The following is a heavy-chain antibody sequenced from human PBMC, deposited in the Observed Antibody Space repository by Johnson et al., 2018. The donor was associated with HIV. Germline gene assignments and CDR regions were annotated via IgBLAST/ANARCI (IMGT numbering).Heavy chain of an antibody. V-gene: IGHV3-30*04. CDR1: GFTFSSYA. Sequence: QVQLVESGGGLVQPGGSLRLSCAASGFTFSSYAMSWVRQAPGKGLEWVAVISYDGSNKYYADSVKGRFTISRDNSKNTLYLQMNSLRAEDTAVYYCARGARRITMIVVVNKAFDIWGQGTMVTVSS. J-gene: IGHJ3*02. CDR2: ISYDGSNK. D-gene: IGHD3-22*01. CDR3: ARGARRITMIVVVNKAFDI.